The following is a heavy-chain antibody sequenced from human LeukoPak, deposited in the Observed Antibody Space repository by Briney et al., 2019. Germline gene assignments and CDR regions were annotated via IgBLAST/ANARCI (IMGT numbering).Heavy chain of an antibody. Sequence: SETLSLTCAVSGFSISSGYYWSWIRQPPGKGLEWIGYIYYSGSANYNPSLKSRVTISVDASKNQFSLKLSSVTAADTAVYYCARTSSGHYYFDYWGQGTLVTVSS. V-gene: IGHV4-61*01. D-gene: IGHD3-22*01. CDR3: ARTSSGHYYFDY. J-gene: IGHJ4*02. CDR1: GFSISSGYY. CDR2: IYYSGSA.